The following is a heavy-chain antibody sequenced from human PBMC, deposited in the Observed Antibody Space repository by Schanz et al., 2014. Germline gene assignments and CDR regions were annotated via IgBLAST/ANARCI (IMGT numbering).Heavy chain of an antibody. J-gene: IGHJ4*02. CDR2: ISAQTGDT. Sequence: VQSVHSGTEVQKLGASVKVSCQTSGYTFTAYGINWVRQAPGQGLEWIGWISAQTGDTRYAQKMQGRVTMTRNTSMSIAYIELHILTSEDTAVYYCARGRTFDYWGQGTLVTVSS. CDR3: ARGRTFDY. V-gene: IGHV1-8*02. CDR1: GYTFTAYG.